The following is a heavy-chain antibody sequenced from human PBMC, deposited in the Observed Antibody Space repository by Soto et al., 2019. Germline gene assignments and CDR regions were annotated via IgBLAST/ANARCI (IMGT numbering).Heavy chain of an antibody. V-gene: IGHV3-23*01. CDR2: ISGSGGST. CDR1: GFTFSSYA. Sequence: PGGSLRLSCAASGFTFSSYAMSWVCQAPGKGLEWVSAISGSGGSTYYADSVKGRFTISRDNSKNTLYLQMNSLRAEDTAVYYCAKDQSKDYDFWSGYRSPYYYYGMDVWGQGTTVTVSS. J-gene: IGHJ6*02. D-gene: IGHD3-3*01. CDR3: AKDQSKDYDFWSGYRSPYYYYGMDV.